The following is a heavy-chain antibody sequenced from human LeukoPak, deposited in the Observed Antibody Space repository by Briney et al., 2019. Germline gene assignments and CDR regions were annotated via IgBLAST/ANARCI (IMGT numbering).Heavy chain of an antibody. V-gene: IGHV4-4*09. Sequence: SETLSLTCTVSDDPISGYYYIWIRQPPGKGLEWIAYIYPSGSTKYNPSLKSPVTVSVDTSKNQLSLRLSSVTAADTAVYYCARRAAATRAFDIWGQGTTVTVSS. CDR2: IYPSGST. J-gene: IGHJ3*02. CDR1: DDPISGYY. CDR3: ARRAAATRAFDI. D-gene: IGHD6-25*01.